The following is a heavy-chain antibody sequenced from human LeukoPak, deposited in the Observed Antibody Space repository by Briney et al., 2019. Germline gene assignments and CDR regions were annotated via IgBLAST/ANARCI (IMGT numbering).Heavy chain of an antibody. D-gene: IGHD5-12*01. CDR2: IKQDGSEK. Sequence: GGSLRLSCAASGFTFSSYWMSWVRQAPGKGLEWVANIKQDGSEKYYVDSVKGRFTISRDNAKNSLYLQMNSLRAEDTAVYYCARAYSGYDLPTDYWGQGTLVTVSS. V-gene: IGHV3-7*04. CDR1: GFTFSSYW. J-gene: IGHJ4*02. CDR3: ARAYSGYDLPTDY.